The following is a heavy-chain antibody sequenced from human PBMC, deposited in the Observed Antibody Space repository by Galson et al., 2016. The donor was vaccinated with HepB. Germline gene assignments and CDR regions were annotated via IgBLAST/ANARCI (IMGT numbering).Heavy chain of an antibody. D-gene: IGHD3-9*01. J-gene: IGHJ6*02. CDR2: IWYDGSNK. Sequence: SLRLSCAASGFTFSSYGMHWVRQAPGKGLEWVAVIWYDGSNKYYADSVKGRFTISRDNSKNTLYLQMNSLRAEDTAVYYCARYVLRYFDWLLSRGSNYYYAGMDVWGQGTTVTVSS. CDR1: GFTFSSYG. CDR3: ARYVLRYFDWLLSRGSNYYYAGMDV. V-gene: IGHV3-33*01.